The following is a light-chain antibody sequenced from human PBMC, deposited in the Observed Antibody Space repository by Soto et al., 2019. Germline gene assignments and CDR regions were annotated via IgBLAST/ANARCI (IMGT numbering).Light chain of an antibody. J-gene: IGKJ4*01. Sequence: EIVLTQSPGTLSLSPGERATLSCRASQSVSSSYLAWYQQKPGQAPRLLIYGASSRATGIADRFSGSGSGTDFTLTISRLEPGNFAVSYCRQYRSSPFGGGAKADIK. CDR2: GAS. V-gene: IGKV3-20*01. CDR1: QSVSSSY. CDR3: RQYRSSP.